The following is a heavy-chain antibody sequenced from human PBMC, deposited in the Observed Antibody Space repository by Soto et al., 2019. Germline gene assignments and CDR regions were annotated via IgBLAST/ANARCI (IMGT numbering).Heavy chain of an antibody. V-gene: IGHV3-23*01. Sequence: EVQLLESGGGLVQPGGSLRLSCAASGFTFSSYGMSWVRQAPGKGLEWVSAISGRGSSTYYADSVKGRFTISRDNSKNTLYLQMNRLRTEDTAVYYCAKDITYDSSAYNYWGQGTLVTVSS. CDR2: ISGRGSST. D-gene: IGHD3-22*01. CDR1: GFTFSSYG. J-gene: IGHJ4*02. CDR3: AKDITYDSSAYNY.